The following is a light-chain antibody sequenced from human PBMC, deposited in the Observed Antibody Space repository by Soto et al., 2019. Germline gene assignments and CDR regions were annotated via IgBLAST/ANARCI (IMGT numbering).Light chain of an antibody. CDR1: QSISSY. CDR3: QQSYSTPFT. Sequence: DIQMTQSPSSLSASVGDRVTITCRASQSISSYLNWYQQNPGKAPKLLIYAASSLQSGVPSRFSGSGSGTDFTLTISSLQPEDFATYYCQQSYSTPFTFGPGTKVHIK. CDR2: AAS. V-gene: IGKV1-39*01. J-gene: IGKJ3*01.